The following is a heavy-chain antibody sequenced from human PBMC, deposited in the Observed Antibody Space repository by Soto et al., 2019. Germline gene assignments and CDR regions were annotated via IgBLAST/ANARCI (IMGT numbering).Heavy chain of an antibody. CDR2: IYYSGST. J-gene: IGHJ4*02. Sequence: SETLSLTCTVFGDSISSGGYYWSWIRQHAGTGLEWIGYIYYSGSTYYNPSLKSRIAISLDTSKNQFSLSLSSVTAADTAVYDCVTGNACGVLLSFWGKGTLVIVSS. CDR1: GDSISSGGYY. V-gene: IGHV4-31*03. D-gene: IGHD1-26*01. CDR3: VTGNACGVLLSF.